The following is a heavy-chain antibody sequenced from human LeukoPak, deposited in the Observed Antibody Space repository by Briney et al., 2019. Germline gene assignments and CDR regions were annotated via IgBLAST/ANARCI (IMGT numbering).Heavy chain of an antibody. D-gene: IGHD4-23*01. Sequence: SQTLPLTCTVSGGSISSGDYYWSWIRQHPGKGLEWIGYIYYSGSTYYSPSLKSRVTISVDTSKNQFSLKLSSVTAADTAVYYCARSAAGVVRFFDYWGQGTLVTVSS. CDR1: GGSISSGDYY. CDR2: IYYSGST. J-gene: IGHJ4*02. V-gene: IGHV4-31*03. CDR3: ARSAAGVVRFFDY.